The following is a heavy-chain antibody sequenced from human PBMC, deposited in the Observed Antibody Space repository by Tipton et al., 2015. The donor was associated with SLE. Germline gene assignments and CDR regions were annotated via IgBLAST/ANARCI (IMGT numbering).Heavy chain of an antibody. CDR2: IYRSGST. CDR3: ARDPRLNWDYGTYFDY. V-gene: IGHV4-38-2*02. J-gene: IGHJ4*02. D-gene: IGHD7-27*01. Sequence: GLVKPSETLSLTCTVSGDSISSGYYWGWIRQPPGKGLEWIGSIYRSGSTYYNPSLKSRVTISVDTSKNQFSLKLSSATAADTAVYYCARDPRLNWDYGTYFDYWGQGTLVTVSS. CDR1: GDSISSGYY.